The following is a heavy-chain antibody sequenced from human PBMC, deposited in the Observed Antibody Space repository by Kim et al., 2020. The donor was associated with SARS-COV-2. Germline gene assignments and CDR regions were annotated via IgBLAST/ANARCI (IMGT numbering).Heavy chain of an antibody. V-gene: IGHV3-43*01. Sequence: GGSLRLSCAASGYTFDDYTMHWVRQVPGEGLEWVSLVSWDGRLTYYADSVKGRLPISRDSNKNTLYLQMNSLKTEDTALYYCAKGRGGIAAALDVWGQGTTVFVSS. CDR1: GYTFDDYT. D-gene: IGHD6-13*01. CDR3: AKGRGGIAAALDV. J-gene: IGHJ6*02. CDR2: VSWDGRLT.